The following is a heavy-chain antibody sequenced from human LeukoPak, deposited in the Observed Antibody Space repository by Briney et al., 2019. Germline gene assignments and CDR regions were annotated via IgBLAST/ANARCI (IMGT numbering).Heavy chain of an antibody. Sequence: PGGSLRLSCAASGFTFDDYAMHWVRQAPGKGLEWVSGITWNTGSIGYADSVKGRSTVSRDNAKNSLYLQMNSLRADDTALYYCAKDRGGSYFDAFDIWGQGTLVTVSS. CDR3: AKDRGGSYFDAFDI. CDR1: GFTFDDYA. J-gene: IGHJ3*02. D-gene: IGHD1-26*01. V-gene: IGHV3-9*01. CDR2: ITWNTGSI.